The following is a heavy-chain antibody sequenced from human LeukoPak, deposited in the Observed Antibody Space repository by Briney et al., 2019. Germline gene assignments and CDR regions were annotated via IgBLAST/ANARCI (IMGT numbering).Heavy chain of an antibody. D-gene: IGHD2-15*01. CDR2: IYTSGST. Sequence: SETLSLTCTVSGGSISSYYWSWIRQPAGKGLEWIGRIYTSGSTNYNPSLKSRVTMSVDTSKNQFSLKLSSVTAAVTAVYYCARAATPDIVVVVAATLFDYWGQGTLVTVSS. V-gene: IGHV4-4*07. CDR1: GGSISSYY. CDR3: ARAATPDIVVVVAATLFDY. J-gene: IGHJ4*02.